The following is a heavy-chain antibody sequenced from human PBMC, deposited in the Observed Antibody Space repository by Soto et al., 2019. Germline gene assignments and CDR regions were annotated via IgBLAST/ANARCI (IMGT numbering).Heavy chain of an antibody. J-gene: IGHJ4*02. CDR1: GFTFSSYW. V-gene: IGHV3-7*03. CDR2: IKQDGSEK. D-gene: IGHD1-26*01. CDR3: ATSIVGATSDY. Sequence: GGSLRLSCAASGFTFSSYWMSWVRQAPGKGLEWVANIKQDGSEKYYVDSVKGRFTISRDNAKNSLYLQMNSLRAKDTAVYYCATSIVGATSDYWGQGTLVTVSS.